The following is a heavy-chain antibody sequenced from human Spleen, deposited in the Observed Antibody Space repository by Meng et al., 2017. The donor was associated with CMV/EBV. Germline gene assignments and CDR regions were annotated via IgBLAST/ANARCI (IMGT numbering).Heavy chain of an antibody. CDR3: ARTGYSSGWENLYYFDY. V-gene: IGHV1-69*10. Sequence: TFSSYAISWVRQAPGQGLEWMGGIIPILGIANYAQKFQGRVTITADKSTSTAYMELSSLRSEDTAVYYCARTGYSSGWENLYYFDYWGQGTLVTVSS. D-gene: IGHD6-19*01. CDR2: IIPILGIA. J-gene: IGHJ4*02. CDR1: TFSSYA.